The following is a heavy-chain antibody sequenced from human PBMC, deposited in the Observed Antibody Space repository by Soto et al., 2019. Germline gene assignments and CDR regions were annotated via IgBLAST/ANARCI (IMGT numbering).Heavy chain of an antibody. J-gene: IGHJ4*02. Sequence: GGSLRLSWASSGLPFRNHGMHWVRQAPGKGLEWVAVIWYDGSDKYYTGSVKGRFTISRDNSKNTLFLQMNSLRAEDTAGYYCASDIASRSFAQRGKGNLVT. D-gene: IGHD6-13*01. CDR2: IWYDGSDK. V-gene: IGHV3-33*01. CDR3: ASDIASRSFAQ. CDR1: GLPFRNHG.